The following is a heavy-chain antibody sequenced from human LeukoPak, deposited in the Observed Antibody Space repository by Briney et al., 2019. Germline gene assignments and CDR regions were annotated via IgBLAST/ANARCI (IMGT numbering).Heavy chain of an antibody. CDR3: ARAWEIDQFDY. Sequence: GGSLRLSCAASGFTFSSYAMSWVRQAPGKGLEWVSSISSSSSYIYYADSVKGRFTISRDNAKNSLYLQMNSLRAEDTAVYYCARAWEIDQFDYWGQGTLVTVSS. J-gene: IGHJ4*02. CDR1: GFTFSSYA. CDR2: ISSSSSYI. V-gene: IGHV3-21*01. D-gene: IGHD1-26*01.